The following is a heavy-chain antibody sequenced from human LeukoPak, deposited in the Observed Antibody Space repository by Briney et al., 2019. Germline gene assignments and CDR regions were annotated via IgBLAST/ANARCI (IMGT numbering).Heavy chain of an antibody. CDR3: ARERWRNSDYWYFDL. V-gene: IGHV4-59*01. J-gene: IGHJ2*01. Sequence: SETLSLTCAVSGGSIGTYYWSWVRQPPGTGLEGIGYIYYTGTTNYNPSLKSRVTISLDTSKNQFNLKLSSVTAADTAVYYCARERWRNSDYWYFDLWGRGTLVTVYS. D-gene: IGHD3-3*01. CDR2: IYYTGTT. CDR1: GGSIGTYY.